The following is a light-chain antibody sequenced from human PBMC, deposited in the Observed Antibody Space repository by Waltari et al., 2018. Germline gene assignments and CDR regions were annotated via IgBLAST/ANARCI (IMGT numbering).Light chain of an antibody. CDR1: ESVPANY. CDR3: QQYGETPWT. J-gene: IGKJ1*01. CDR2: GAS. V-gene: IGKV3-20*01. Sequence: EIVLTQSPGTLSLSPGERATPPCRATESVPANYLAWYQQKPGQAPTLLISGASSRATGIPDRFSGRGSGTDFTLTIARLEPEDFALYYCQQYGETPWTFGQGTKVDLK.